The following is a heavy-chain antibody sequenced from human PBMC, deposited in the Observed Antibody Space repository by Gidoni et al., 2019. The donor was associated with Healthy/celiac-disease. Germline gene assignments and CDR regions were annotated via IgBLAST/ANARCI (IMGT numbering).Heavy chain of an antibody. V-gene: IGHV3-23*04. CDR2: ISGSGGST. CDR3: AAQGAAAEFYYYYYYGMDV. D-gene: IGHD6-13*01. Sequence: EVQLVESGGGWVQPGGSLRLSCAASGFTFSSYAMSWVRQAPGKGLEWVSAISGSGGSTYYADSVKGRFTISRDNSKNTLYLQMNSLRAEDTAVYYCAAQGAAAEFYYYYYYGMDVWGQGTTVTVSS. J-gene: IGHJ6*02. CDR1: GFTFSSYA.